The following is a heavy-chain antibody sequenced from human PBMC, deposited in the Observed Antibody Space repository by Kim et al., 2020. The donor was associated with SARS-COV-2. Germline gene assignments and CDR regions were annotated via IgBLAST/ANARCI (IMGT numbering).Heavy chain of an antibody. J-gene: IGHJ4*02. V-gene: IGHV3-30*02. Sequence: YADDLKGRFTSSRDHSKNTLYLQMNSLRAEDTAVYYCAKDIPPCGDYEDYWGQGTLVTVSS. D-gene: IGHD4-17*01. CDR3: AKDIPPCGDYEDY.